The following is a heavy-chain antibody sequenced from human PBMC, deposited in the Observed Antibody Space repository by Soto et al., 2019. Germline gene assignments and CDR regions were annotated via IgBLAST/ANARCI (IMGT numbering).Heavy chain of an antibody. Sequence: QVQLVESGGGVVQPGRSLRLSCAASGFTFSSYAMHWVRQAPGKGPEWLAVIWYDGSNKYYGDSVKGRFTISRDNSRNTLYMQMNSLRVEDTAVYYCARAYGDWRYFDYWGQGTLVIVSS. D-gene: IGHD3-10*01. V-gene: IGHV3-33*01. CDR3: ARAYGDWRYFDY. CDR2: IWYDGSNK. CDR1: GFTFSSYA. J-gene: IGHJ4*02.